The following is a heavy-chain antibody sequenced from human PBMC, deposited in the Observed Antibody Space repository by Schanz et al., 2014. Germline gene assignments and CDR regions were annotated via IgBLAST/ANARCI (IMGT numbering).Heavy chain of an antibody. Sequence: EVQLVESGGGLVQPGGSLRFSCAASGFTFSSYAMSWVRQAPGKGREWVSAISGSGGSTYYADSVKGRFTISRDNSKNTLYLQMNSLRAEDTAVYYCAKIRYDSSGYYLPYYGMDVWGQGTTVIVSS. CDR2: ISGSGGST. V-gene: IGHV3-23*04. D-gene: IGHD3-22*01. J-gene: IGHJ6*02. CDR3: AKIRYDSSGYYLPYYGMDV. CDR1: GFTFSSYA.